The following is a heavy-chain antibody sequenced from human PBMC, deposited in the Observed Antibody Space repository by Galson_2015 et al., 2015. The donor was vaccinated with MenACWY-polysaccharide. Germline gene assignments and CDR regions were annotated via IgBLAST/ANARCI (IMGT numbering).Heavy chain of an antibody. CDR3: VKAHETSGWNRGPGY. V-gene: IGHV3-23*01. CDR1: GFTFSAYT. J-gene: IGHJ4*02. D-gene: IGHD6-19*01. CDR2: ISIDGRNT. Sequence: SLRLSCAASGFTFSAYTMSWIRPAPGKGLEWVTVISIDGRNTYYADPVKGRFTISRDNSKNTLFLQMNGLTAEDTAVYYCVKAHETSGWNRGPGYWGQGTLVTVSS.